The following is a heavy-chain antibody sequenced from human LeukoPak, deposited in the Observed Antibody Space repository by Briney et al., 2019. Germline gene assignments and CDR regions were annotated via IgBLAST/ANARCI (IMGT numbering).Heavy chain of an antibody. D-gene: IGHD6-13*01. J-gene: IGHJ2*01. Sequence: PGGSLRLSCADSGFTFSSYWMHWVRQAPGKGLVWVSRINSDGSSTSYADSVKGRFTISRENAKNSLYLQMNSLRAGDTAVYYCARAAYSSTWYSRYFDLWGRGTLVTVSS. CDR2: INSDGSST. CDR3: ARAAYSSTWYSRYFDL. CDR1: GFTFSSYW. V-gene: IGHV3-74*01.